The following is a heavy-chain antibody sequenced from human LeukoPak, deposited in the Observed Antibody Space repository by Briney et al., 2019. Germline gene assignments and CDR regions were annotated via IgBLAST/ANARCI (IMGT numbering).Heavy chain of an antibody. D-gene: IGHD6-25*01. CDR1: GDSISRSTYY. Sequence: SETLSLTCTVSGDSISRSTYYWAWIRQPPGKGLEWIGSVYYGRSPYFNPSLESRATISVDTSKNHFSLKMSSVTAADTAVYYCARSSGTGTFSYWGQGTLVTDSS. CDR3: ARSSGTGTFSY. CDR2: VYYGRSP. V-gene: IGHV4-39*02. J-gene: IGHJ4*02.